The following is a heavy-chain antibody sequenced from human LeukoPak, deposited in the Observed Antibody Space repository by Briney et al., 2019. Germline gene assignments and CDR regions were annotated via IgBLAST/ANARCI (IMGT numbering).Heavy chain of an antibody. CDR1: GFTFSSSA. J-gene: IGHJ4*02. CDR2: ISASGGST. CDR3: AKDQRWESPHYLDS. Sequence: GGSLRLSCAASGFTFSSSAMSWVRQVPGKGLEWVSGISASGGSTSYADSVRGRFTISRDNSKNTLYVQMNSLRDEDTAVYYFAKDQRWESPHYLDSWGQGTLVTVSS. V-gene: IGHV3-23*01. D-gene: IGHD1-26*01.